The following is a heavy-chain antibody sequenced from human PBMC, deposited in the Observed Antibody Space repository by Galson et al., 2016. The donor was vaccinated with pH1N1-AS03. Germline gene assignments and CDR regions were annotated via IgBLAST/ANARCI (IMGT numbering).Heavy chain of an antibody. J-gene: IGHJ3*01. V-gene: IGHV1-2*02. CDR3: VRGSPHSSSTNYAFEF. CDR1: GYAFTDYY. D-gene: IGHD6-13*01. Sequence: SVKVSCKASGYAFTDYYMHLLRQAPGQGLEWMAWINTDSGGTDYAQKSQGRVTMTRDASISTTYVELSSLRSDDTAVYYCVRGSPHSSSTNYAFEFWGRGTMVTVSS. CDR2: INTDSGGT.